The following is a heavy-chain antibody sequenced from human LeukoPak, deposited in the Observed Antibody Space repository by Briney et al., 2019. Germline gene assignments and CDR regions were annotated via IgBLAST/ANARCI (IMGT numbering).Heavy chain of an antibody. CDR2: IYYSGIT. CDR3: ARERRGMTQLDY. V-gene: IGHV4-30-4*01. Sequence: SQTLSLTCTVSGGSISSGDYYWSWIRQPPGKGLEWIGYIYYSGITYYNPSLKSRVTISVDTSKNQFSLKLRSVTAADTAVYHCARERRGMTQLDYWGQGTLVTVSS. J-gene: IGHJ4*02. CDR1: GGSISSGDYY.